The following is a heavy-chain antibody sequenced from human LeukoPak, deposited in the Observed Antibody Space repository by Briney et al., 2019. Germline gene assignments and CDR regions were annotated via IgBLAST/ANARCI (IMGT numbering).Heavy chain of an antibody. D-gene: IGHD2-2*01. CDR2: ISASGRST. J-gene: IGHJ4*02. V-gene: IGHV3-23*01. CDR3: AKDTGYCSSTSCELDY. Sequence: GGSLRLSCAASGFTFSSYAMSWVRQAPGKGLELVSAISASGRSTYYADSVKGRFTISRDNSKNTLYLKMNSLRAEDTAVYYCAKDTGYCSSTSCELDYWGQGTLVTVSS. CDR1: GFTFSSYA.